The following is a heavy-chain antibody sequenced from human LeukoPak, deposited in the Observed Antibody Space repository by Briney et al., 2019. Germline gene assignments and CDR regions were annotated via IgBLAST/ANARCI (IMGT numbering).Heavy chain of an antibody. CDR3: ARSREGSSGWYVAY. CDR2: IYSGGST. Sequence: GGSLRLSCAASGFTVSSNYMSWVRQAPGKGLEWVSVIYSGGSTYYADSVKGRFTISRDNSKNTLYIQMNSLRAEDTAVYYCARSREGSSGWYVAYWGQGTLVTVSS. CDR1: GFTVSSNY. J-gene: IGHJ4*02. V-gene: IGHV3-66*01. D-gene: IGHD6-19*01.